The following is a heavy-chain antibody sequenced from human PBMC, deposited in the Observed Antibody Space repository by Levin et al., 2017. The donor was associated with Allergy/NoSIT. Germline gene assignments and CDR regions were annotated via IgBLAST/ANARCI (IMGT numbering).Heavy chain of an antibody. D-gene: IGHD6-19*01. J-gene: IGHJ5*02. CDR3: ARDGSSGWYRSWFDP. CDR2: ISYDGSNK. V-gene: IGHV3-30-3*01. Sequence: GGSLRLSCAASGFTFSSYAMHWVRQAPGKGLEWVAVISYDGSNKYYADSVKGRFTISRDNSKNTLYLQMNSLRAEDTAVYYCARDGSSGWYRSWFDPWGQGTLVTVSS. CDR1: GFTFSSYA.